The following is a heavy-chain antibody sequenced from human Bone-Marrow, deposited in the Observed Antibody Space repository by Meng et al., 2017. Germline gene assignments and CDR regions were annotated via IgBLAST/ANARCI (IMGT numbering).Heavy chain of an antibody. CDR1: GGSISSYY. D-gene: IGHD4-23*01. CDR3: ARAHDYGGNFDY. Sequence: GSLRLSCTVSGGSISSYYWRWIRQPPGRGLEWIGYIYYSGSTNYNPSLKSRVTISVDTSKNKFSLKLSYVTAADTDVYYCARAHDYGGNFDYWGQGTLVTVSS. CDR2: IYYSGST. J-gene: IGHJ4*02. V-gene: IGHV4-59*01.